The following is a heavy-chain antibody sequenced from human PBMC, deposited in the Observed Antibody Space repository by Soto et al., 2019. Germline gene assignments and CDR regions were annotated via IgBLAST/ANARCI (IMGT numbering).Heavy chain of an antibody. CDR2: IKSKTDGGTT. D-gene: IGHD2-15*01. V-gene: IGHV3-15*07. CDR1: GFTFSNAW. CDR3: TTDERIRRCSGGSCYSLRLDY. Sequence: EVQLVESGGGLVKPGGSLRLSCAASGFTFSNAWMNWVRQAPGKGLEWVGRIKSKTDGGTTDYAAPVKGRFTISRDASKTTLYLKMNSLKTEDTAVYYCTTDERIRRCSGGSCYSLRLDYWGQGTLVTVSS. J-gene: IGHJ4*02.